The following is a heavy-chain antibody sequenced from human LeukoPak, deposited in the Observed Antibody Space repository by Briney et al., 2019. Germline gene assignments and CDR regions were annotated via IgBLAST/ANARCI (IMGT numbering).Heavy chain of an antibody. CDR2: IYYSGST. CDR3: ARATIAAAGNRGSQTFDY. Sequence: PSETLSLTCTVSGGSISSYYWSWIRQPPGKGLEWIGYIYYSGSTNYNPSLKSRVTISVDTSKNQFSLKLSSVTAADTAVYYCARATIAAAGNRGSQTFDYWGQGTLVTVSS. D-gene: IGHD6-13*01. CDR1: GGSISSYY. J-gene: IGHJ4*02. V-gene: IGHV4-59*01.